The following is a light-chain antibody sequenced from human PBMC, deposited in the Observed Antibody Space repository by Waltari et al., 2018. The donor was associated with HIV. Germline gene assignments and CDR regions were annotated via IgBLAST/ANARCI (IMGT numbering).Light chain of an antibody. CDR3: VAWDDSLSGHVV. CDR2: RNT. V-gene: IGLV1-47*01. Sequence: QAVLTQPPSASGTPGQRVTISCSGSSSNIGYNYVYWYQQIPGTAPKLLIYRNTQRPSGVPDRCSGAKSSTSASLTISGLRSDDEADYYCVAWDDSLSGHVVIGGGTKLTVL. CDR1: SSNIGYNY. J-gene: IGLJ2*01.